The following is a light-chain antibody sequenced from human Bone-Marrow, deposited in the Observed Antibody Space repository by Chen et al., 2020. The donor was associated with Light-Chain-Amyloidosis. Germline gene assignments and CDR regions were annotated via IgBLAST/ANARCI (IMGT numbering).Light chain of an antibody. V-gene: IGKV4-1*01. Sequence: DIVMTQSPDSLAVSLGERATINCKSSQSVLYSSNNMTYLAWYQQKPGQPPKLLIYWASTRESGVPDRFSGSGSGTDFTLTISSLQAEDVAVYYCQQYYSTPLTFGQGTKVEIK. CDR3: QQYYSTPLT. J-gene: IGKJ1*01. CDR1: QSVLYSSNNMTY. CDR2: WAS.